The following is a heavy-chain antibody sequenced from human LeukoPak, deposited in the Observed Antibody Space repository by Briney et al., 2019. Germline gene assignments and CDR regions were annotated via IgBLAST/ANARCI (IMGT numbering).Heavy chain of an antibody. CDR2: ISSSSSYI. Sequence: GGSLRLSCAASGFTFSSYSMNWVRQAPGKGLEWVSSISSSSSYIYYADSVKGRFTISRDNAKSSLYLQMNSLRAEDTAVYYCASSIGGSQDYWGLGTLVTVSS. CDR3: ASSIGGSQDY. J-gene: IGHJ4*02. CDR1: GFTFSSYS. D-gene: IGHD3-10*01. V-gene: IGHV3-21*01.